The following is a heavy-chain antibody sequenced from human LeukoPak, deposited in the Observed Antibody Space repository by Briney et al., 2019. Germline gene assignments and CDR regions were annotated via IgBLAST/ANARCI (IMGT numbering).Heavy chain of an antibody. Sequence: SGGSLRLSCAASGFTFSSFAMSWVRQAPGQGLEWVSAISGSGGSTYYADSVKGRFTISRDNSKNTLYLQMNSLRAEDTAVYYCAKGLLEFFGAKYYYGLDVWGQGNTVTVSS. CDR3: AKGLLEFFGAKYYYGLDV. V-gene: IGHV3-23*01. CDR2: ISGSGGST. CDR1: GFTFSSFA. D-gene: IGHD3-10*01. J-gene: IGHJ6*02.